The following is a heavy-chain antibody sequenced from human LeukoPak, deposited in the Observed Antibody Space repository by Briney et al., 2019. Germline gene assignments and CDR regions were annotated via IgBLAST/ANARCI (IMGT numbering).Heavy chain of an antibody. Sequence: PGGSLRLSCAASGFTSSNYWMHWVRQAPGKGLVWVSRIDSHGGNINYGDSVKGRFTISRDNAKNTLYLQMNSLRAEDTAVYYCARDYGSLGDYWGQGILVTVSS. CDR2: IDSHGGNI. J-gene: IGHJ4*02. V-gene: IGHV3-74*01. D-gene: IGHD1-26*01. CDR1: GFTSSNYW. CDR3: ARDYGSLGDY.